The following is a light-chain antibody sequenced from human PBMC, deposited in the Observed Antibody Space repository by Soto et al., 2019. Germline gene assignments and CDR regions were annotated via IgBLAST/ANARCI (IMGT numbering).Light chain of an antibody. CDR1: QSVSSY. CDR2: DAS. V-gene: IGKV3-11*01. CDR3: QQRSTLVT. Sequence: EIGLTQSPATLSLSPEERATLSCRASQSVSSYLAWYQQKPGQAPRHLIYDASNRATGVPARFSGSGSGTDFNPTIRSLEPEDFAVYYCQQRSTLVTFGEGTQLEIK. J-gene: IGKJ1*01.